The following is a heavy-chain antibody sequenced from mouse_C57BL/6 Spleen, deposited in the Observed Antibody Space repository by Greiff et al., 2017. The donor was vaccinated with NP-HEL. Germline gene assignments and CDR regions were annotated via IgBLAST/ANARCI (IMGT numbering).Heavy chain of an antibody. CDR3: ARWDSKGWYFDV. CDR2: ISYDGSN. V-gene: IGHV3-6*01. Sequence: DVQLQESGPGLVKPSQSLSLTCSVTGYSITSGYYWNWIRQFPGNKLEWMGYISYDGSNNYNPSLKNRISITRDTSKNQFFLKLNSVTTEDTATYYCARWDSKGWYFDVWGTGTTVTVSS. CDR1: GYSITSGYY. J-gene: IGHJ1*03. D-gene: IGHD2-5*01.